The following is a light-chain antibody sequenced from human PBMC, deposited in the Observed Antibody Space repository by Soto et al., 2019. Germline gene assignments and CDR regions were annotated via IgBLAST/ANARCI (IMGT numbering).Light chain of an antibody. CDR1: SSNIGSNT. J-gene: IGLJ1*01. Sequence: QSVLTQPRSASGTPGQRVTISCSGSSSNIGSNTVSWYQQLPQRAPKLLIFSNNQRPSGVPDRFSGSRSGTSASLAISGLQSEDEADYYCATWADGLNSYVFGTGTKVTVL. V-gene: IGLV1-44*01. CDR2: SNN. CDR3: ATWADGLNSYV.